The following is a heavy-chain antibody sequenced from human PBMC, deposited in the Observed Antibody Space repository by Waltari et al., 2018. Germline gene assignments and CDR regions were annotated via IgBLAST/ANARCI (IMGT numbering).Heavy chain of an antibody. D-gene: IGHD6-13*01. V-gene: IGHV4-39*01. Sequence: QLQLQESGPGLVKPSETLSLTCTVSGGSISSRSYYWGWIRPPPGKGLEWIGSIYYSGGTYYNPSLNSRVTISVDTSKNQFSLKLSSVTAADTAVYYCARHKGGIAAAGYNWFDPWGQGTLVTVSS. J-gene: IGHJ5*02. CDR2: IYYSGGT. CDR1: GGSISSRSYY. CDR3: ARHKGGIAAAGYNWFDP.